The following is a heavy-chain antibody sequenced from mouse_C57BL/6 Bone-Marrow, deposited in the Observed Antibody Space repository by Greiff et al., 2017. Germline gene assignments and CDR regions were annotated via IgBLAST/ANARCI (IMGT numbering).Heavy chain of an antibody. J-gene: IGHJ1*03. D-gene: IGHD1-1*01. CDR1: GFTFNTYA. CDR3: VREGNYGSSYWYFDV. Sequence: VQRVESGGGLVQPKGSLTLSCAASGFTFNTYAVHWVRQAPGKGLEWVARIRSKSSNYATYYADSVKDRFTISRDDSQSMLYLQMNNLKTEDTAMYYGVREGNYGSSYWYFDVWGTGTTVTVSS. CDR2: IRSKSSNYAT. V-gene: IGHV10-3*01.